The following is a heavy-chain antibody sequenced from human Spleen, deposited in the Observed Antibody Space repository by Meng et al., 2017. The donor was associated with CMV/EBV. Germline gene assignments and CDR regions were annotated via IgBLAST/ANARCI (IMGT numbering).Heavy chain of an antibody. V-gene: IGHV1-69*06. D-gene: IGHD3-10*01. J-gene: IGHJ6*02. CDR2: IIPIFGTA. CDR1: GGTFSSYA. CDR3: ARDKGYYGSGSYEAYSKYYGMDV. Sequence: SVKVSCKASGGTFSSYAISWVRQAPGQGLEWMGGIIPIFGTANYAQKFQGRVTITADRSTSTAYMELSSLKSEDTAVYYCARDKGYYGSGSYEAYSKYYGMDVWGQGTTVTVSS.